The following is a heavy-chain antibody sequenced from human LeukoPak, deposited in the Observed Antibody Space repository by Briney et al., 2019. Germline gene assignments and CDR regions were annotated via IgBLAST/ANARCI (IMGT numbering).Heavy chain of an antibody. D-gene: IGHD3-3*01. CDR3: ARIGSHNDFWSGYSH. CDR2: IYSTGVT. CDR1: GGSISNGAYY. J-gene: IGHJ4*02. Sequence: PSQTLSLTCTVSGGSISNGAYYWSWIRQPAGETLEWIGRIYSTGVTDYSPSFKSRVSMSLDTSRNHFSLKLRSVTAADTAMYYCARIGSHNDFWSGYSHWGQGTLVAVSS. V-gene: IGHV4-61*02.